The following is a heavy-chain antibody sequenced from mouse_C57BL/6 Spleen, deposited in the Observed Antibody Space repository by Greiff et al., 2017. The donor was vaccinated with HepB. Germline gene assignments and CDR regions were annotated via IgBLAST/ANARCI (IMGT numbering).Heavy chain of an antibody. D-gene: IGHD2-4*01. CDR3: AYYDYDGGFAY. CDR2: ISYDGSN. J-gene: IGHJ3*01. Sequence: EVQLQQSGPGLVKPSPSLSLTCSVSGYSITSGYFWYWIRQLPGNQLELRGFISYDGSNNYNPTLKNRIYITRDTSKNQFCLKLNSVTTEDTATYCCAYYDYDGGFAYWGQGTLVTVSA. V-gene: IGHV3-6*01. CDR1: GYSITSGYF.